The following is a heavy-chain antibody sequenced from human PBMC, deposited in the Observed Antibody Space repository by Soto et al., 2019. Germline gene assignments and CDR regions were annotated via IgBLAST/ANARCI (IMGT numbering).Heavy chain of an antibody. D-gene: IGHD2-21*02. CDR3: ARSDCYGGFRRKWLDP. Sequence: QVQLQESGPGLVKPSGTLSLTCAVSGGSISSDDWWTWVRQTPGKGLEWIGAIYHSGTTNYNPSLMTRVTLAADKAKSQFSLGLDSVTAADTAGYYCARSDCYGGFRRKWLDPWGQGILVTVSS. V-gene: IGHV4-4*02. CDR1: GGSISSDDW. J-gene: IGHJ5*02. CDR2: IYHSGTT.